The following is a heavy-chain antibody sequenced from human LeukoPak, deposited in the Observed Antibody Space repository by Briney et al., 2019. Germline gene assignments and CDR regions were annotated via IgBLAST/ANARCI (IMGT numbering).Heavy chain of an antibody. J-gene: IGHJ3*02. CDR3: ARILRVGAFDI. V-gene: IGHV1-18*01. D-gene: IGHD1-26*01. CDR2: ISAYNGNT. Sequence: ASVKVSCKASGGTFSSYAISWVRQAPGQGLEWMGWISAYNGNTNYAQKLQGRVTMTTDTSTSTAYMELRSLRSDDTAVYYCARILRVGAFDIWGQGTMVTVSS. CDR1: GGTFSSYA.